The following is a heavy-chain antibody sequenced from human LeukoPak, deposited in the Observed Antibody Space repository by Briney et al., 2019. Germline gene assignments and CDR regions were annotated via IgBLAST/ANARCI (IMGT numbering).Heavy chain of an antibody. CDR2: ISSSGSTI. CDR3: ARDRSPPPPSYSSGWYDY. J-gene: IGHJ4*02. D-gene: IGHD6-19*01. CDR1: GFTFSDYY. Sequence: PGGSLRLSCAASGFTFSDYYMSWIRQAPGKGLEWVSYISSSGSTIYYADSVKGRFTISRDNAKNSLYLQMSSLRAEDTAVYYCARDRSPPPPSYSSGWYDYWGQGTLVTVSP. V-gene: IGHV3-11*04.